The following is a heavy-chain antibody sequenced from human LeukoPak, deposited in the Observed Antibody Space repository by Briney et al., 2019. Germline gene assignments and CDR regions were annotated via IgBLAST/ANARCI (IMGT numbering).Heavy chain of an antibody. J-gene: IGHJ3*02. CDR1: GFTFSDYY. CDR2: ISNSGSTI. D-gene: IGHD5-18*01. CDR3: ARRSGYSYGGRTGAFDI. V-gene: IGHV3-11*01. Sequence: GGSVRLSCAACGFTFSDYYMSWLRQAPGKGLEWVSYISNSGSTIYYADSVKGRFTISRDNAKNSLYLQMNSLRAEDTAVYYCARRSGYSYGGRTGAFDIWRQGTMVSVSS.